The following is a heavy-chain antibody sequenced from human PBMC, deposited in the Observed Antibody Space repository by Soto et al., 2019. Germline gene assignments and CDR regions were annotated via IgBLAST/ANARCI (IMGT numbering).Heavy chain of an antibody. J-gene: IGHJ5*02. V-gene: IGHV1-2*02. Sequence: GASVKVSCKASGYTFTGYYMHWVRQAPGQGLEWMGWINPNSGGTNYAQKFQGRVTMTRDTSISTAYMELSRLRSDDTAVYCCARVASIAARGGWFDPWGQGTLVTVSS. CDR1: GYTFTGYY. D-gene: IGHD6-6*01. CDR2: INPNSGGT. CDR3: ARVASIAARGGWFDP.